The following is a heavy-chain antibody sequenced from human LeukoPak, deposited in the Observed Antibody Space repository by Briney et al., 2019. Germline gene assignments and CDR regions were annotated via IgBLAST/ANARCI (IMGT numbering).Heavy chain of an antibody. J-gene: IGHJ3*02. CDR1: GFTFSDYY. CDR2: ISSSGSTI. CDR3: ASSVTYYYDSSGYRGAFDI. V-gene: IGHV3-11*04. D-gene: IGHD3-22*01. Sequence: GGSLRLSCAASGFTFSDYYMSWIRQAPGKGLEWASYISSSGSTIYYADSVKGRFTISRDNAKNTLYLQMNSLRAEDTAVYYCASSVTYYYDSSGYRGAFDIWGQGTMVTVSS.